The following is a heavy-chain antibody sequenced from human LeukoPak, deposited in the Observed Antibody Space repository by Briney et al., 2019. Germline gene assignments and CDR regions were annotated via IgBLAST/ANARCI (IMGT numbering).Heavy chain of an antibody. CDR3: ARRGRKSIYSNLDY. CDR2: IYYSGST. J-gene: IGHJ4*02. Sequence: SETLSLTCTVSGGSISSSSYYWGWIRQPPGKGLEWIGSIYYSGSTYYNPSLKSRVTISVDTSKNQFSLKLSSVTAADTAVYYCARRGRKSIYSNLDYWGQGTLVTVSS. D-gene: IGHD4-11*01. CDR1: GGSISSSSYY. V-gene: IGHV4-39*07.